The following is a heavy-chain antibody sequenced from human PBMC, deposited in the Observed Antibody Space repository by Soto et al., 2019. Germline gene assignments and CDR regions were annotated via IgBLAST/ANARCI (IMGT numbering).Heavy chain of an antibody. CDR2: IYTSGIT. CDR3: ARDRRGDDYILTGYYHYGMDV. V-gene: IGHV4-4*07. CDR1: GFSISDYY. J-gene: IGHJ6*02. Sequence: SATLPLTCTVSGFSISDYYWNWLRQPAGKGLEWIGHIYTSGITSYNPSLKSRVTMSLDTSMNQFSLRLSSVTAADTAVYYCARDRRGDDYILTGYYHYGMDVWGQGTTGTVS. D-gene: IGHD3-9*01.